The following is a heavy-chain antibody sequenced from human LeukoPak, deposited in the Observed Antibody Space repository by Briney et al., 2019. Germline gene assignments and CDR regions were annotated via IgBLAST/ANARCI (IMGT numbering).Heavy chain of an antibody. J-gene: IGHJ5*02. CDR2: INTNTGNP. V-gene: IGHV7-4-1*02. CDR3: ARDPYTSSSWYRGRANNWFDP. D-gene: IGHD6-13*01. CDR1: GYTFTSYA. Sequence: ASVKVSCKASGYTFTSYAINWVRQAPGQGLEWMGWINTNTGNPTYAQGFTGRFVFSLDTSVSTAYLQISSLKADDTAVYYCARDPYTSSSWYRGRANNWFDPWGQGTLVTVSS.